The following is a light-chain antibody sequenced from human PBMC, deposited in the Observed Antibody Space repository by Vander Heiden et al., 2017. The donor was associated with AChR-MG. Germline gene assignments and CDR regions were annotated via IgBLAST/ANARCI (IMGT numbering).Light chain of an antibody. J-gene: IGKJ2*01. CDR2: DAS. CDR3: QQYDNRLYT. CDR1: QDISNY. Sequence: DIQMNQSPSSLSASVGDRVTITCQASQDISNYLNWYQQKPGKAPKLLIYDASNLETGVPSRFSGSGSGTDFTFTISSLQPEDIATYYCQQYDNRLYTFGQGTKLEIK. V-gene: IGKV1-33*01.